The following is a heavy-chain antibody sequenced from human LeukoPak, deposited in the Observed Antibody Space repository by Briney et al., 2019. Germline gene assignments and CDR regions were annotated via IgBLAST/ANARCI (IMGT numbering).Heavy chain of an antibody. V-gene: IGHV3-21*01. CDR1: GFTFSNYG. CDR3: SHSKTCYYDSSGSFCLYGMDG. D-gene: IGHD3-22*01. Sequence: GGSLRLSCAASGFTFSNYGMNWVRQTPDKGLEWVASISSTSSYTYNPDTVGGRFTISTHNTKNPPYLQMNSLRAEDTAVYYCSHSKTCYYDSSGSFCLYGMDGWGQGTTVTVSS. CDR2: ISSTSSYT. J-gene: IGHJ6*02.